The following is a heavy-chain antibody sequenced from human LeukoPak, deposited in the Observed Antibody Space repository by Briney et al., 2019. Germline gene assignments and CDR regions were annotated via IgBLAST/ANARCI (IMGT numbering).Heavy chain of an antibody. Sequence: SETLSLTCTVSGCSISSYYWSWIRQPPGKGLEWIGYIYYSGSTNYNPSLKSRVTISVDTSKNQFSLKLSSVTAADTAVYYCARDVNYYDSSGYPLPWGQGTLVTVSS. J-gene: IGHJ5*02. CDR3: ARDVNYYDSSGYPLP. CDR1: GCSISSYY. CDR2: IYYSGST. V-gene: IGHV4-59*12. D-gene: IGHD3-22*01.